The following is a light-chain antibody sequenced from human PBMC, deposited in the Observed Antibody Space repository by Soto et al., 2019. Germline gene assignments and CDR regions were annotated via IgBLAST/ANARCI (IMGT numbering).Light chain of an antibody. CDR2: GTS. V-gene: IGKV3-20*01. J-gene: IGKJ1*01. CDR3: QQYSSSSWT. CDR1: QSVSSSY. Sequence: ESVLTQSPGTLSLSPGERATLSCRASQSVSSSYLAWYQQKPGQAPRLLIYGTSSRATAIPDRFSGSGSGTDFTLTISRLEPEDYAVYYCQQYSSSSWTFGQGTKV.